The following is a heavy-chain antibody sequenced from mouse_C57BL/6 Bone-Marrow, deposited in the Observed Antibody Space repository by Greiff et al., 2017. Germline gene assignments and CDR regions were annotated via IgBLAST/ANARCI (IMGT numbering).Heavy chain of an antibody. D-gene: IGHD2-2*01. Sequence: VQLQQSGPELVKPGASVKISCKASGYAFSSSWMNWVKQRPGKGLGWIGRIYPGDGDTNYNGKFKGKATLTADKSSSTAYMQLSSLTSEDSAVYFCATYGYDVWFAYWGQGTLVTVSA. CDR3: ATYGYDVWFAY. CDR2: IYPGDGDT. J-gene: IGHJ3*01. CDR1: GYAFSSSW. V-gene: IGHV1-82*01.